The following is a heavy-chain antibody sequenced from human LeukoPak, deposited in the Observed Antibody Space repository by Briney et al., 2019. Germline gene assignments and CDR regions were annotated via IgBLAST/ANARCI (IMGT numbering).Heavy chain of an antibody. D-gene: IGHD3-10*01. CDR2: ISGSGGST. CDR1: GFTFSSYA. J-gene: IGHJ3*02. Sequence: GGSLRLSCAASGFTFSSYAMSWVRQAPGKGLEWASAISGSGGSTYYADSVKGRFTISRDNSKNTLYLQMNSLRAEDTAVYYCAKDLVNSAMVRGAFDAFDIWGQGTMVTVSS. V-gene: IGHV3-23*01. CDR3: AKDLVNSAMVRGAFDAFDI.